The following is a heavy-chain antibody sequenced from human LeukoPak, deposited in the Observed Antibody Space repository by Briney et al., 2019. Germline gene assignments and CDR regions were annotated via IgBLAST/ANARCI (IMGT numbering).Heavy chain of an antibody. Sequence: SETLSLTCTVSGCSISSYYWSWIRQPPGKGLEWIGYIYYSGSTNYNPSLKSRVTISVDTSKNQFSLKLRSVTAADTAVYYCASARMTTETEFDYWGQGTLVTVSS. CDR2: IYYSGST. CDR3: ASARMTTETEFDY. V-gene: IGHV4-59*01. J-gene: IGHJ4*02. D-gene: IGHD4-17*01. CDR1: GCSISSYY.